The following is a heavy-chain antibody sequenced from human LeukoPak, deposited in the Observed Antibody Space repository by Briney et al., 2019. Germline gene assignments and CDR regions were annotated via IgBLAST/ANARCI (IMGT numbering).Heavy chain of an antibody. CDR1: GFTFSSYA. CDR2: ISGSGGST. J-gene: IGHJ4*02. Sequence: PGGSLRLSCAGSGFTFSSYAMSWVRQAPGKGLEWVSAISGSGGSTYYADSVKGRFTISRDNSKNTLYLQMNSPRAEDTAVYYCATPDYGDYNPRFYCLGQRTMVTVSS. D-gene: IGHD4-17*01. V-gene: IGHV3-23*01. CDR3: ATPDYGDYNPRFYC.